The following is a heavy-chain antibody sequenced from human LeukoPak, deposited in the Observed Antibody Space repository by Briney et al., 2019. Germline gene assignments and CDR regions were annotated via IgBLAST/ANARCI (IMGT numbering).Heavy chain of an antibody. Sequence: QPGGSLRLSCAASGFTFSSYWMHWVRQAPGKGLQWVSVIYSAGSTYYADSVKGRFTISRDNSKNTLYLQMNSLRAEDTAVYYCAKDLRRDYGDYGGSTDAFDIWGQGTMVTVSS. D-gene: IGHD4-17*01. J-gene: IGHJ3*02. CDR2: IYSAGST. CDR1: GFTFSSYW. CDR3: AKDLRRDYGDYGGSTDAFDI. V-gene: IGHV3-53*01.